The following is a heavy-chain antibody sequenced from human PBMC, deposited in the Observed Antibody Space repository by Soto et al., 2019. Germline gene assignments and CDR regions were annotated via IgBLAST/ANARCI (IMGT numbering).Heavy chain of an antibody. CDR2: ISSSSSII. D-gene: IGHD3-3*01. V-gene: IGHV3-48*02. CDR1: GFTFSSYS. CDR3: ARILGAAGSYYYYGMDV. Sequence: GGSLRLSCAASGFTFSSYSMNWVRQAPGKGLEWVSYISSSSSIIYYADSVKGRFTISRDNAKNSLYLQMNSLRDEDTAVYYCARILGAAGSYYYYGMDVWGQGTTVTVSS. J-gene: IGHJ6*02.